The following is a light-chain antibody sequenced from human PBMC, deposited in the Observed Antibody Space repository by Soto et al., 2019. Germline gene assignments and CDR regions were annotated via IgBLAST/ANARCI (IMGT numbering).Light chain of an antibody. CDR2: DFT. J-gene: IGLJ1*01. V-gene: IGLV2-14*03. CDR1: SRDVGGFNY. Sequence: QSALTQPASVSGSPGQSITISCTGNSRDVGGFNYVSWYQQHPGKAPKLMIYDFTNRPSGVSYRFSGSKSGTTASLTISGLQAEDEAEYYCNSYTSSSTYVFGTGTKVTVL. CDR3: NSYTSSSTYV.